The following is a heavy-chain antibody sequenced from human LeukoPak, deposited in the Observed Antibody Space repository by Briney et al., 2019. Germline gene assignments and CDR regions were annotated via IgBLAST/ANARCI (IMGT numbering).Heavy chain of an antibody. V-gene: IGHV3-21*01. Sequence: GGSLRLSCVASGFTFSSYWMGWVRQAPGKGLEWVSSISSSSYIYYADSVKGRFTISRDNAKNSLYLQMNSLRAEDTAVYYCARERSSDAFDIWGQGTMVTVSS. CDR1: GFTFSSYW. CDR2: ISSSSYI. D-gene: IGHD2-2*01. J-gene: IGHJ3*02. CDR3: ARERSSDAFDI.